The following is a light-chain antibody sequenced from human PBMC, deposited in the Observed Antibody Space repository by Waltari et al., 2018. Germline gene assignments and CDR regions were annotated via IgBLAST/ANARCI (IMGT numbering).Light chain of an antibody. CDR3: QVWDSSFDRVV. J-gene: IGLJ2*01. CDR2: DDT. CDR1: NICTKN. V-gene: IGLV3-21*02. Sequence: SYVLTQSPSVSVAPGETASTGCRENNICTKNAPWYQQRPGQAPVLVVYDDTDRPSGIPEGVSGSNSGNTATLTISRVEAGDEADYYCQVWDSSFDRVVFGGGTKLTVL.